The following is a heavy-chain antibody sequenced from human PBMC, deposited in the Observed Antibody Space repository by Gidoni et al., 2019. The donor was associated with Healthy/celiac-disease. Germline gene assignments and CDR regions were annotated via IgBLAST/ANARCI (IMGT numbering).Heavy chain of an antibody. CDR2: ISYDGSNK. D-gene: IGHD4-4*01. Sequence: QVQLVESGGGVVQPGRSLRLSCAASGFTFSSYAMHWVRQAPGKGLEWVAVISYDGSNKYYADSVKGRFTISRDNSKNTLYLQMNSLRAEDTAVYYCARDGSAVTTRYYYYGMDVWGQGTTVTVSS. J-gene: IGHJ6*02. CDR1: GFTFSSYA. CDR3: ARDGSAVTTRYYYYGMDV. V-gene: IGHV3-30-3*01.